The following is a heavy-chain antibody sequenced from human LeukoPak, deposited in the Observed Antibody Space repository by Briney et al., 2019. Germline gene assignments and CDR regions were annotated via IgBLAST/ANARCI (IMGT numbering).Heavy chain of an antibody. J-gene: IGHJ4*02. V-gene: IGHV3-20*04. CDR3: ARVKDYYGSSGYYYVNSPSFDY. CDR2: INWNGGST. Sequence: GGSLRLSCAASGFTFDDYGMSWVRQAPGKGLEWVSGINWNGGSTGYADSVKGRFTISRDNAKNSLYLQMNSLRAEDTALYYCARVKDYYGSSGYYYVNSPSFDYWGQGTLVTVSS. CDR1: GFTFDDYG. D-gene: IGHD3-22*01.